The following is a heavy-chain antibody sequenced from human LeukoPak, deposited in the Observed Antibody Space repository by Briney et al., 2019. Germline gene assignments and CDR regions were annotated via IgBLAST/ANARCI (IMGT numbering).Heavy chain of an antibody. Sequence: SETLSLTCAVYGGPFSGYYWSWIRQPPGKGLEWIGEINHSGSTNYNPSLKSRVTISVDTSKNQFSLKLSSVTAADTAVYYCAGAAMALAGGHYMDVWGKGTTVTVSS. J-gene: IGHJ6*03. V-gene: IGHV4-34*01. D-gene: IGHD5-18*01. CDR1: GGPFSGYY. CDR2: INHSGST. CDR3: AGAAMALAGGHYMDV.